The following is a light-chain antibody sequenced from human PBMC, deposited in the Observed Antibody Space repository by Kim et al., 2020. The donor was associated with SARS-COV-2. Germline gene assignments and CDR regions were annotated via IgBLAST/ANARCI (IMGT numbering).Light chain of an antibody. CDR1: QSISSW. CDR2: DAS. CDR3: QQYNNYPFN. Sequence: DIQMTQSPSTLSASVGDRVTITCRASQSISSWLAWYQQKPGKAPKVLIYDASSLKSGVPSRFSGSGSGTDFTLTISSLQPDDFVTYYCQQYNNYPFNFGPGTKVDI. V-gene: IGKV1-5*01. J-gene: IGKJ3*01.